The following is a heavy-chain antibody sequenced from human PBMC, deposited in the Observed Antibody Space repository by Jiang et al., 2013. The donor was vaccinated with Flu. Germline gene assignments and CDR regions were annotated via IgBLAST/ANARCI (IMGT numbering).Heavy chain of an antibody. CDR3: AREATIFGVVHDAFDI. V-gene: IGHV4-31*03. CDR2: IYYSGST. J-gene: IGHJ3*02. CDR1: GGSISSGGYY. Sequence: GSGLVKPSQTLSLTCTVSGGSISSGGYYWSWIRQHPGKGLEWIGYIYYSGSTYYNPSLKSRVTISVDTSKNQFSLKLSSVTAADTAVYYCAREATIFGVVHDAFDIVGPRDKWSPSLQ. D-gene: IGHD3-3*01.